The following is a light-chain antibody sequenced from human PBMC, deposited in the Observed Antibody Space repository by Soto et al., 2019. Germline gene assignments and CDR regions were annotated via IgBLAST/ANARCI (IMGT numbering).Light chain of an antibody. CDR3: QQYGSLSWT. V-gene: IGKV3-20*01. CDR2: GAS. J-gene: IGKJ1*01. CDR1: QSVSSSY. Sequence: SPGXXSLXXXERATXXCRXSQSVSSSYLAWYQQKPGQAPRLLIYGASSRATGIPDRFSGSGSGTDFTLTISRLEPEDFAVYYCQQYGSLSWTFGQGTKVDI.